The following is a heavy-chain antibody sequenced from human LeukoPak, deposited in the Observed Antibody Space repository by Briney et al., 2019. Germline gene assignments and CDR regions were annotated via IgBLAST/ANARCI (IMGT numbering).Heavy chain of an antibody. CDR2: IYYSGST. D-gene: IGHD3-22*01. J-gene: IGHJ4*02. CDR3: ARESSSGGYYNY. CDR1: GGSVSSGSYY. V-gene: IGHV4-61*01. Sequence: KPSETLSLTCTVSGGSVSSGSYYWSWIRQPPGKGLEWIGYIYYSGSTNYNPSLKSRVTISVDTSKNQFSLKLSSVTAADTAVYYCARESSSGGYYNYWGQGTLVTVSS.